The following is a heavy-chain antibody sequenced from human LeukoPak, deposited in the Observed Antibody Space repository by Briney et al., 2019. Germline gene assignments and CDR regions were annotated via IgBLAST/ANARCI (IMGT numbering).Heavy chain of an antibody. Sequence: ASVKVSCKASGYTFTGYYMHWVRQAPRQGLEWMGRINPNSGGTNYAQKFQGRVTMTRDTSISTAYMELSRLRSDDTAVYYCAGIRGGPPLFDPWGQGTLVTVSS. V-gene: IGHV1-2*06. CDR3: AGIRGGPPLFDP. CDR2: INPNSGGT. J-gene: IGHJ5*02. CDR1: GYTFTGYY.